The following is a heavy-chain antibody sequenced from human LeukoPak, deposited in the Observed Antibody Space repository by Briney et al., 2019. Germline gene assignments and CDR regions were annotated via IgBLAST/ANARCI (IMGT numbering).Heavy chain of an antibody. CDR3: TTRNGYYWEAFDI. J-gene: IGHJ3*02. V-gene: IGHV3-15*01. CDR1: GFTFSSYA. Sequence: PGGSLRLSCAASGFTFSSYAMSWVRQAPGKGLEWVGRVKSKTDGGTTDYPAPVKGRFTISRDDSKNTLYLQMNSLKTEDTAVYYYTTRNGYYWEAFDIWGQGTMVTVSS. CDR2: VKSKTDGGTT. D-gene: IGHD5-24*01.